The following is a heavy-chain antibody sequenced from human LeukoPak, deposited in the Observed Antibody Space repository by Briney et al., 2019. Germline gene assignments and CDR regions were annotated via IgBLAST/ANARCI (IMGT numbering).Heavy chain of an antibody. CDR3: AKDLGSYYVDAFDI. J-gene: IGHJ3*02. CDR1: GFTFSSYG. D-gene: IGHD1-26*01. V-gene: IGHV3-33*06. CDR2: IWYDGSNK. Sequence: GGSLRLSCAASGFTFSSYGMHWVRQAPGKGLEWVAVIWYDGSNKYYADSVKGRFTISRDNSKNTLYLQMNSLRAEDTAVYYCAKDLGSYYVDAFDIWGQGTMVTVSS.